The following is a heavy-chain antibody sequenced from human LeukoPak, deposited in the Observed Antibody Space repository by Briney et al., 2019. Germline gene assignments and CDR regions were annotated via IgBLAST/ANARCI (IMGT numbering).Heavy chain of an antibody. J-gene: IGHJ4*02. V-gene: IGHV3-33*01. CDR3: ARAVRAKQEYSSSSMDY. Sequence: GGSLRLSCAASGLRFSSTGMHWVRQAPGKGLQWVALIWYDGSNSVYADSVKGRFTISRDNAKNSLYLQMNSLRAEDTAVYYCARAVRAKQEYSSSSMDYWGQGTLVTVSS. CDR2: IWYDGSNS. CDR1: GLRFSSTG. D-gene: IGHD6-6*01.